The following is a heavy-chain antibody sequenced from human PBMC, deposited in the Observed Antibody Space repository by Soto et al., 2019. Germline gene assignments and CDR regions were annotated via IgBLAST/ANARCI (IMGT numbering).Heavy chain of an antibody. V-gene: IGHV3-23*01. J-gene: IGHJ4*02. CDR2: IDTGGGGT. CDR3: AKGPEQLVHGVFDY. CDR1: GFTLSSCV. D-gene: IGHD6-6*01. Sequence: VGSQSLSCAASGFTLSSCVMTWVRQHPGKGLEWVSGIDTGGGGTYYADSVKGRFTISRDNSKNTLYLQMNSLRAEDTAVYYCAKGPEQLVHGVFDYWGQGTLVTVSS.